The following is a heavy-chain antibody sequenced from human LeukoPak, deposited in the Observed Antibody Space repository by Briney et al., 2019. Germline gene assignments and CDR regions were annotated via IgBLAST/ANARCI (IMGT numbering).Heavy chain of an antibody. CDR2: IYPGDSDT. Sequence: GESLKISCKGSGYSFTNYSIGWVRQLPGKGLEWMGIIYPGDSDTRYSPSFQGQVTISADKSINTVYLQWSSLKASDTAMYYCARSWLLDYWGQGTLVTVSS. V-gene: IGHV5-51*01. CDR3: ARSWLLDY. CDR1: GYSFTNYS. J-gene: IGHJ4*02. D-gene: IGHD3-10*01.